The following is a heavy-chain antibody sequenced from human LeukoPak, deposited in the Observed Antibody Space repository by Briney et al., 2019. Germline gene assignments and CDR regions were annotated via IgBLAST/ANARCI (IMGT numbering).Heavy chain of an antibody. V-gene: IGHV3-23*01. J-gene: IGHJ4*02. CDR3: AKSQVDTAMVGSLYYFDY. CDR2: ISGSGGST. D-gene: IGHD5-18*01. Sequence: GGSLRLSCAASGFTFSSYAMSWVRQAPGKGLEWVSAISGSGGSTYYADSVKGRFTISRDNSKNTLYLQMNSLRAEDTAVYYCAKSQVDTAMVGSLYYFDYWGQGTLVTVSS. CDR1: GFTFSSYA.